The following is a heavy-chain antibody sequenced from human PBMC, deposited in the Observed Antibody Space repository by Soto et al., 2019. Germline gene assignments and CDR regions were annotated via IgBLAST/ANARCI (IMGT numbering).Heavy chain of an antibody. CDR2: IHPSSGGT. Sequence: QVHLVQSGAEVKKPGASVKVSCKASGYSFTGNSIHWVRQAPGQGLEWMGWIHPSSGGTNYAQKFQGWVTMTRDTSTRTAYMDLSRLPSDDAAVYYCAIQRSGVEYWGQGTLVTVSS. V-gene: IGHV1-2*04. CDR1: GYSFTGNS. J-gene: IGHJ4*02. CDR3: AIQRSGVEY. D-gene: IGHD2-15*01.